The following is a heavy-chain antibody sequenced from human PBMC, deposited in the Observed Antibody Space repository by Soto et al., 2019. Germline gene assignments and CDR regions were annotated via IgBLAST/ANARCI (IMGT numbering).Heavy chain of an antibody. J-gene: IGHJ4*02. V-gene: IGHV4-31*01. CDR1: GGSINSGGYY. Sequence: QVQLQESGPGLVKPSQTLSLTCTVSGGSINSGGYYWSWIRQHPGKGLEWIGSIYYSGSTYYNPXXXXXXXXXXXXXXXXXXXXXXXXXAXXXXXXXXARGILVWGQGTLVTVSS. CDR3: ARGILV. CDR2: IYYSGST. D-gene: IGHD3-9*01.